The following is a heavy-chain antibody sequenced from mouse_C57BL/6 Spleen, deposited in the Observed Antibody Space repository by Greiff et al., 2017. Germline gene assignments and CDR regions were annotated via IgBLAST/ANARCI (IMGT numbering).Heavy chain of an antibody. V-gene: IGHV1-62-2*01. CDR3: ARRKDDYYAKDY. Sequence: QVQLQQSGAELVKPGASVKLSCKASGYTFTEYTIHWVKQRPGQGLEWIGWFYPGGGSIKYNEKFKDKATLTADKSSSTDSIEVSRSASEDTTVYFWARRKDDYYAKDYWGQGTSVTVSS. CDR2: FYPGGGSI. CDR1: GYTFTEYT. J-gene: IGHJ4*01.